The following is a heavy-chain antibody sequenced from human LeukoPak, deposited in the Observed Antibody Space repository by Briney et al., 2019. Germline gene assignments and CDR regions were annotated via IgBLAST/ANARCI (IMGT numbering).Heavy chain of an antibody. CDR1: GYFFNSYW. CDR3: ARGGIAAGGDY. J-gene: IGHJ4*02. CDR2: IYPSDLDI. V-gene: IGHV5-51*01. D-gene: IGHD6-13*01. Sequence: GESLKISCKGSGYFFNSYWIGWVRQMPGKGLEWMGIIYPSDLDIRYSPSFQGQVAISADKSISTAYLQWSSLKASDTAMYYCARGGIAAGGDYWGQGTLVTVSS.